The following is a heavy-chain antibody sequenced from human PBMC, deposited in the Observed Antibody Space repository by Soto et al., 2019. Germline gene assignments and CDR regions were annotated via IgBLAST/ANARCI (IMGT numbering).Heavy chain of an antibody. Sequence: QLQLQESGPGLVKPSENLSLTCSVSGGSISSRSYFWGWIRQPPGKGLEWIGSIHYIGSTYYNPSLKSRVTISVDTSKNHFSLTLSSVTAADTAVYSCARERGDQEKWHFDVWGRGTLVTVSS. CDR3: ARERGDQEKWHFDV. CDR1: GGSISSRSYF. CDR2: IHYIGST. J-gene: IGHJ2*01. D-gene: IGHD4-17*01. V-gene: IGHV4-39*02.